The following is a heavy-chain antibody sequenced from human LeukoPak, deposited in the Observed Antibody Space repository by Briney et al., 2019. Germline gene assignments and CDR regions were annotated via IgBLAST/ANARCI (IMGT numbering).Heavy chain of an antibody. CDR1: GFTFSSYW. CDR2: IKQDGSEK. CDR3: AREFGYCTNGVCVSLYYYYYYMDV. J-gene: IGHJ6*03. V-gene: IGHV3-7*01. D-gene: IGHD2-8*01. Sequence: QTGGSLRLSCAASGFTFSSYWMSWVRQAPGKGLEWVANIKQDGSEKYYVDSVKGRFTISRDNAKNSLYLQMNSLRAEDTAVYYCAREFGYCTNGVCVSLYYYYYYMDVWGKGTTVTVSS.